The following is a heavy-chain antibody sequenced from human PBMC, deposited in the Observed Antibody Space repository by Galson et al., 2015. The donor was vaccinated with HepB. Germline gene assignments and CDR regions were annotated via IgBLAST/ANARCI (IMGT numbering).Heavy chain of an antibody. V-gene: IGHV3-21*01. CDR3: ARSPIAARPPVDY. J-gene: IGHJ4*02. Sequence: SLRLSCAASRFSFSSYSMSWVRQAPGKGLEWVSSISSSRIFIYYSDSVKGRFTISRDNSKNSLYLQMNSLRAEATAVYYCARSPIAARPPVDYWGQGTLVTVSS. D-gene: IGHD6-6*01. CDR2: ISSSRIFI. CDR1: RFSFSSYS.